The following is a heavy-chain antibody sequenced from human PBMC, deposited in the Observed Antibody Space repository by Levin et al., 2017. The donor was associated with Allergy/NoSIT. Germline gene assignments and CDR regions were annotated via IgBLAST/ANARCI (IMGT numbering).Heavy chain of an antibody. D-gene: IGHD2-2*01. CDR3: TKGHYSGVYQ. V-gene: IGHV3-53*01. CDR1: GFSVSNHY. J-gene: IGHJ4*02. Sequence: GGSLRLSCAASGFSVSNHYMTWVRQGPGKGLECVSVIYSDGSTYYADSVRGRFTISRDSFRNTLSLQMNRLRDDDTAVYYCTKGHYSGVYQWGQGTLVTVSS. CDR2: IYSDGST.